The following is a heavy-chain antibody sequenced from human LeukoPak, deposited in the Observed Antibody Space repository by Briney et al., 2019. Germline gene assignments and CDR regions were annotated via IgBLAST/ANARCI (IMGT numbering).Heavy chain of an antibody. Sequence: SVKVSCKASGGTFSSYAISWVRQAPGQGLEWMGGIIPIFGTANYAQKFQGRVTITADKSTSTAYMELSSLRSEDTAVYYCARDYTVTITIAGNGAFDIWGQGTMVTVSS. CDR3: ARDYTVTITIAGNGAFDI. J-gene: IGHJ3*02. CDR1: GGTFSSYA. D-gene: IGHD4-17*01. CDR2: IIPIFGTA. V-gene: IGHV1-69*06.